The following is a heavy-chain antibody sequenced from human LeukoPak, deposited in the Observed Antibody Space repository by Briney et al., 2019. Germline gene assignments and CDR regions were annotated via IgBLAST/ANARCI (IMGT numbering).Heavy chain of an antibody. Sequence: GGSLRLSCAASGFTFSSYGMHWVRQAPGKGLEWVAVISYDGSNKYYADSVKGRFTISRDNSKNTLYLQMNSLRAEDTAVYYCAKDGNYYGSGSFVYWGQGTLVTVSS. CDR1: GFTFSSYG. V-gene: IGHV3-30*18. J-gene: IGHJ4*02. CDR3: AKDGNYYGSGSFVY. D-gene: IGHD3-10*01. CDR2: ISYDGSNK.